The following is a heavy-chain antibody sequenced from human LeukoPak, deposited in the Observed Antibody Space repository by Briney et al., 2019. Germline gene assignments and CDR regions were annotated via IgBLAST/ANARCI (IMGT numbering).Heavy chain of an antibody. CDR1: GGSFSGYY. V-gene: IGHV4-34*01. CDR3: ARAESPPARPSWNYFDY. D-gene: IGHD6-6*01. J-gene: IGHJ4*02. Sequence: SETLSLTCAVYGGSFSGYYWSWIRQPPGKGLEWIGEINHSGSTNYNPSLKSRVTISVDTSKNQFSLKLSSVTAADTAVYYCARAESPPARPSWNYFDYWGQGTLVTVSS. CDR2: INHSGST.